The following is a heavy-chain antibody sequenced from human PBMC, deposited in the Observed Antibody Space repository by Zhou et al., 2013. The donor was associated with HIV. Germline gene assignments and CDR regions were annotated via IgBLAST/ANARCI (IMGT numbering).Heavy chain of an antibody. Sequence: QVQLVQSGAEVKKPGASVKVSCKASGYTFTSYDINWVRQATGQGLEWMGWMNPNSGNTGYAQKLQGRVAITRNTSISTAYMELSSLRSEDTAVYYCARVGLSMVEVGPDAFDMWGQGTLVTVS. CDR1: GYTFTSYD. V-gene: IGHV1-8*03. J-gene: IGHJ3*02. CDR2: MNPNSGNT. CDR3: ARVGLSMVEVGPDAFDM. D-gene: IGHD2-15*01.